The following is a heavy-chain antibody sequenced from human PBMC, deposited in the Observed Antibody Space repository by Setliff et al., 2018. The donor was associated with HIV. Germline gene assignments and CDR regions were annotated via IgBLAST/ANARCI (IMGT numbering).Heavy chain of an antibody. CDR2: MYTSGGT. CDR3: ASPSDQTAGGFDI. D-gene: IGHD2-15*01. Sequence: SETLSLTCTVSGVSISSYYWSWIRQPAGKGLEWIGRMYTSGGTDFNPSLKSRVTISLDTSKNQFSLKLTSVTAADTAVYYCASPSDQTAGGFDIWGQGTMVTVPS. CDR1: GVSISSYY. J-gene: IGHJ3*02. V-gene: IGHV4-4*07.